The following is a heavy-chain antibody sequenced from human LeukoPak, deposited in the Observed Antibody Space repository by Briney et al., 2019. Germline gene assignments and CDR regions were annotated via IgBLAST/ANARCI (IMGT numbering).Heavy chain of an antibody. CDR3: ARDFTMVRGVIMKFDY. D-gene: IGHD3-10*01. CDR1: GYTFTGYY. CDR2: INPNTGGT. Sequence: ASVKVSCKASGYTFTGYYMHWVRQAPGQGLEWMGWINPNTGGTNYAQKFQGRVTMTRDTSISTAYMDLSRLRSDDTAVYYCARDFTMVRGVIMKFDYWGQGTLVTVSS. J-gene: IGHJ4*02. V-gene: IGHV1-2*02.